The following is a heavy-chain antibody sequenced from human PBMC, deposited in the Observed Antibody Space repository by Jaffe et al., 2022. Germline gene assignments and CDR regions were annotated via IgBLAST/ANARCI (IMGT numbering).Heavy chain of an antibody. CDR3: ARCGYSGYDPTWYFDY. CDR2: IYHSGST. V-gene: IGHV4-38-2*01. CDR1: GYSISSGYY. Sequence: QVQLQESGPGLVKPSETLSLTCAVSGYSISSGYYWGWIRQPPGKGLEWIGSIYHSGSTYYNPSLKSRVTISVDTSKNQFSLKLSSVTAADTAVYYCARCGYSGYDPTWYFDYWGQGTLVTVSS. J-gene: IGHJ4*02. D-gene: IGHD5-12*01.